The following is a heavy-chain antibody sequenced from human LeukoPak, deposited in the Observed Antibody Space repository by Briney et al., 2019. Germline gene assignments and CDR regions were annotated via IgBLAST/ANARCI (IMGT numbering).Heavy chain of an antibody. CDR3: ARRNGQDIVPTFRRRYYFDY. Sequence: PSETLSLTCTVSGGSISSGTYYWSWVRQPAGKGLEWIGRIYSSGSTNYNPSLKSRVTISVDPSKNQFPLKLSSVTAADTAVYYCARRNGQDIVPTFRRRYYFDYWGQGTLVTVSS. J-gene: IGHJ4*02. V-gene: IGHV4-61*02. D-gene: IGHD5-12*01. CDR2: IYSSGST. CDR1: GGSISSGTYY.